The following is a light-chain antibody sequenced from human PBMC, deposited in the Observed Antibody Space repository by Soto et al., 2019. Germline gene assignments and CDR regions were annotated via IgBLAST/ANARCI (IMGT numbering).Light chain of an antibody. Sequence: DVVLTQTPLSSPVTLGQPASISCRSSQSLVYSDGNTYLSWLQQRPGQPPSLLIYQISNRFSGVPDRYHGSGAGKDFTPKISRVEAEDVGVYYCMQFAHFPRTFGQGTKLEI. CDR3: MQFAHFPRT. CDR2: QIS. J-gene: IGKJ1*01. CDR1: QSLVYSDGNTY. V-gene: IGKV2-24*01.